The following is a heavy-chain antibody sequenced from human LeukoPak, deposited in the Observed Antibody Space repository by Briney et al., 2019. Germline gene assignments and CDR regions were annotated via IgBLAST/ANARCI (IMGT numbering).Heavy chain of an antibody. CDR2: INSISNTI. Sequence: GGSLRLSCAASGFTFSSYSMNWVRQAPGKGLEWVSYINSISNTIYYADSVKGRFTISRDNAKNSLYLQMNSLRAEDTAVYYCARAIVGNFDYWGQGTLVTVSS. V-gene: IGHV3-48*01. D-gene: IGHD1-26*01. CDR1: GFTFSSYS. CDR3: ARAIVGNFDY. J-gene: IGHJ4*02.